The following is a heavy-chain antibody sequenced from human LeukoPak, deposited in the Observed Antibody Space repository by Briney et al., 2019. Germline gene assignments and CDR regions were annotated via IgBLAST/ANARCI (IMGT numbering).Heavy chain of an antibody. Sequence: PGGSLRLSCAASGFTFSSYAMSWVRQAPGKGLEWVSAISGSGGSTYYADSVKGRFTISRDNSKNTLCLQMNSLRAEDTAVYYCASEIVVVVAATDDGDDYWGQGTLVTVSS. CDR1: GFTFSSYA. V-gene: IGHV3-23*01. CDR2: ISGSGGST. CDR3: ASEIVVVVAATDDGDDY. D-gene: IGHD2-15*01. J-gene: IGHJ4*02.